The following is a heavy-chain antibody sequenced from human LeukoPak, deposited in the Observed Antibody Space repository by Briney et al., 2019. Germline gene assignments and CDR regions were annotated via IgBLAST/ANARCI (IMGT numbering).Heavy chain of an antibody. CDR3: ATWAFYHGLDA. Sequence: PGGSLRLSCTASGFTFGAYAMHWVRHVPGKGLQWVSLINKDGDATYYADSVNGRFTISRDNSKNSLYLQMNSLRSEDSALYYCATWAFYHGLDAWGPGSTVTVSS. V-gene: IGHV3-43*02. CDR1: GFTFGAYA. J-gene: IGHJ6*02. D-gene: IGHD1-26*01. CDR2: INKDGDAT.